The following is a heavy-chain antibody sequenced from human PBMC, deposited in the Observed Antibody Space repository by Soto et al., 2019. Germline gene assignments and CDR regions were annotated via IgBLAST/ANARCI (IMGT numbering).Heavy chain of an antibody. D-gene: IGHD2-2*02. V-gene: IGHV1-69*06. CDR1: GGTFSSYA. Sequence: VASVKVSCKASGGTFSSYAISWVRQAPGQGLEWMGGIIPIFGTANYAQKFQGRVTITADKSTSTAYMELSSLRSEDTAVYYCARHIVVVPAAILSYYYYGMDVWGQGTTVTVSS. J-gene: IGHJ6*02. CDR2: IIPIFGTA. CDR3: ARHIVVVPAAILSYYYYGMDV.